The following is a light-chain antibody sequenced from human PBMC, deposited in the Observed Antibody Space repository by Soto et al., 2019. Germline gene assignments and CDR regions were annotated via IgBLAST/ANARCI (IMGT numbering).Light chain of an antibody. CDR1: QSISSW. V-gene: IGKV1-5*01. Sequence: DIQMTQSPSTLSASVGDRVTITCRASQSISSWLAWYQQKPGKAPKLLIYGASSLESGVPSRFSGSGSVTAFTLTIDSLQPDDFATYYCQQYSSSSPTFGQGTKLEIK. J-gene: IGKJ2*01. CDR2: GAS. CDR3: QQYSSSSPT.